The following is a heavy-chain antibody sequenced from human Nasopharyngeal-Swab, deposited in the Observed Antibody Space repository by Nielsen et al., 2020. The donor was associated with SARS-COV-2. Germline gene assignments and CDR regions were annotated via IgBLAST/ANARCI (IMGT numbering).Heavy chain of an antibody. D-gene: IGHD6-19*01. CDR1: GGSISSSSYY. CDR2: IYYSGST. V-gene: IGHV4-39*01. J-gene: IGHJ4*02. CDR3: ASLEGITVAGTLIDY. Sequence: GSLRLSCTVSGGSISSSSYYWGWIRQPPGKGLEWIGSIYYSGSTYYNPSLKGRVTISVDTSKNQFSLKLSSVTAADTAVYYCASLEGITVAGTLIDYWGQGTLVTVSS.